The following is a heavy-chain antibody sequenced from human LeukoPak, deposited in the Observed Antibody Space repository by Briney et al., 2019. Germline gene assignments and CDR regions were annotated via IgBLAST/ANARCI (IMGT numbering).Heavy chain of an antibody. Sequence: SETLSLTCTVSGGSISSGSYYWSWIRQPAGKGLEWIGRIYTSGSTNYNPSLKSRVTISVDTSKNQFSLKLSSVTAADTAVYYCAREKWELRQSAFDIWGQRTMVTVSS. V-gene: IGHV4-61*02. D-gene: IGHD1-26*01. CDR1: GGSISSGSYY. J-gene: IGHJ3*02. CDR2: IYTSGST. CDR3: AREKWELRQSAFDI.